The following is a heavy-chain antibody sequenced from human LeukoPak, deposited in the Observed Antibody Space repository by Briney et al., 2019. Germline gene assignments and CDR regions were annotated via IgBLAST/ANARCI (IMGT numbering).Heavy chain of an antibody. CDR3: VRQHAALIAGGILAPYYFDV. V-gene: IGHV4-39*01. J-gene: IGHJ4*02. Sequence: PSETLSLTCSVSGGSISSSNYYWGWIRQPPGKGLEWIGSFSGTTTYQNASLKSRVTISVDSSKNQVSLKVTSMTAADTAVYYCVRQHAALIAGGILAPYYFDVWGQGILVTVSS. D-gene: IGHD2-15*01. CDR1: GGSISSSNYY. CDR2: FSGTTT.